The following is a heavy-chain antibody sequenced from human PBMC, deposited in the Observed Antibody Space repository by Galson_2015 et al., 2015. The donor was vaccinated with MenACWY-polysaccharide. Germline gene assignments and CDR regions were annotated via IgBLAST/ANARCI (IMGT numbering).Heavy chain of an antibody. Sequence: SLRLSCAASGFTFSTYAMSWVRRAPGQGLEWVSSISGTGTIYYADSVKGRFTISRDNAKNSLYLQMNSLRADDTAVYYCAKGRAPSTYYGMDVWGQGSTVTVSS. CDR2: ISGTGTI. V-gene: IGHV3-69-1*01. CDR3: AKGRAPSTYYGMDV. J-gene: IGHJ6*02. D-gene: IGHD2-2*01. CDR1: GFTFSTYA.